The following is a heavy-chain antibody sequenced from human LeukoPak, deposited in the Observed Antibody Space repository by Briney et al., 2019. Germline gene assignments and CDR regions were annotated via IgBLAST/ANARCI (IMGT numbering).Heavy chain of an antibody. J-gene: IGHJ4*02. Sequence: GGSLRLSCAASGFTFNIYGMGWVRQAQGKGLEWVSVISGSGIDTYNADSVKGRLTISRDNSRNTVYMQMSSLRTEDTAVYYCARDPRGPTTYDSSARDSLDYWGQGTLVTVSS. CDR2: ISGSGIDT. V-gene: IGHV3-23*01. CDR1: GFTFNIYG. CDR3: ARDPRGPTTYDSSARDSLDY. D-gene: IGHD3-22*01.